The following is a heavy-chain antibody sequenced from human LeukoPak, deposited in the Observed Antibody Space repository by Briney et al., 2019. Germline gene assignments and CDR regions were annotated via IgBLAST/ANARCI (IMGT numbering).Heavy chain of an antibody. CDR2: MNPNSGNT. D-gene: IGHD6-19*01. V-gene: IGHV1-8*01. CDR3: ASIAVAGKEGDY. CDR1: GYTFTSYD. Sequence: GASVKVSCKASGYTFTSYDINWVRQATGQGLEWMGWMNPNSGNTGYAQKFQGRVTMTRNTSISTAYMELSSLRSEDTAVYYCASIAVAGKEGDYWGQGTLVAVSS. J-gene: IGHJ4*02.